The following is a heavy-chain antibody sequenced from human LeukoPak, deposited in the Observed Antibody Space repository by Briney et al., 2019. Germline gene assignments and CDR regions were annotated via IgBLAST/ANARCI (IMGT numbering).Heavy chain of an antibody. CDR2: IWYDGSNK. CDR1: GFGFSSYG. D-gene: IGHD7-27*01. Sequence: GRSLRLSCAASGFGFSSYGMNWVRQAPGKGLEWVALIWYDGSNKYYADSVKGRFTISRDNSNNALYLQMHSLRGEDTAVYFCARDFALGNGAGEGMDVWGQGTTVIVSS. J-gene: IGHJ6*02. V-gene: IGHV3-33*01. CDR3: ARDFALGNGAGEGMDV.